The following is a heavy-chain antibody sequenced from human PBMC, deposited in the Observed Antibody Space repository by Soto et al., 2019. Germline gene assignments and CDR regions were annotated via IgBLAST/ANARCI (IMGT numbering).Heavy chain of an antibody. CDR2: ISAYNGNT. Sequence: ASVKVSCKASGYTFTSYGISWVRQAPGQGLEWMGWISAYNGNTKYAQKFQGRVTMTTDTSTSTAYMELRSLRSDDTAIYYCARGGYYDSSGARNYHYYGMDVWGQGTTVTVSS. J-gene: IGHJ6*02. CDR3: ARGGYYDSSGARNYHYYGMDV. CDR1: GYTFTSYG. V-gene: IGHV1-18*04. D-gene: IGHD3-22*01.